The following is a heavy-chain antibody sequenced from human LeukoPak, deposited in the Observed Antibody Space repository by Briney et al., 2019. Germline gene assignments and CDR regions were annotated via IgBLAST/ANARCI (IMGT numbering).Heavy chain of an antibody. CDR1: GGSISSGDHY. Sequence: PSETLSLTCTVSGGSISSGDHYWSWIHQPPGKGLEWIGYIYYSGSTYYNPSLKSRLTISVDTSKNQFSLKLSSVTAADTAVYYCARGRRWFDPWGQGTLVTVSS. CDR3: ARGRRWFDP. J-gene: IGHJ5*02. V-gene: IGHV4-30-4*01. D-gene: IGHD1-1*01. CDR2: IYYSGST.